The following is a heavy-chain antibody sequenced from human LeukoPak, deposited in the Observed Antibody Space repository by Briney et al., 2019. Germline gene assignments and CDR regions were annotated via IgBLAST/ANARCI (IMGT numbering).Heavy chain of an antibody. CDR1: GFTVSSNY. CDR3: ARDPWRSGSWSFDH. Sequence: PGGSLRLSCAASGFTVSSNYMSWVRQAPGKGLEWVSVIYSNGDTYYADSVRGRFTFSRGNSKNTLYLQMNSLRTDDTAVYYCARDPWRSGSWSFDHWGQGTLVTVSS. D-gene: IGHD3-10*01. V-gene: IGHV3-53*01. CDR2: IYSNGDT. J-gene: IGHJ4*02.